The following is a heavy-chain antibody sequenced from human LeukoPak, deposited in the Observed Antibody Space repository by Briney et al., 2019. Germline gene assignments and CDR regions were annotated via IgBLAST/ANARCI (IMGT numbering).Heavy chain of an antibody. V-gene: IGHV3-48*04. Sequence: PGGSLRLSCAASGFTFSSYSMNWVRQAPGKGLEWVSYISSSSSTIYYADSVKGRFTISRDNAKNSLYLQMNSLRAEDTAVYYCARANRFRPDDYGDLSFDYWGQGTLVTVSS. CDR2: ISSSSSTI. CDR3: ARANRFRPDDYGDLSFDY. J-gene: IGHJ4*02. CDR1: GFTFSSYS. D-gene: IGHD4-17*01.